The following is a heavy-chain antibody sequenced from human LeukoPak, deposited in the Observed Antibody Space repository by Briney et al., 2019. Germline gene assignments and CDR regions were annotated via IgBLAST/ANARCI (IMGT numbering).Heavy chain of an antibody. V-gene: IGHV4-39*07. CDR1: GGSISSSSYY. CDR2: IYYSGST. Sequence: PSETLSLTCTVSGGSISSSSYYWGWIRQPPGKGLEWIGSIYYSGSTYYNPSLKSRVTISVGTSKKQFSLKLSSVTAADTAVYYCARDRGAAAGRQSCFDYWGQGTLVTVSS. D-gene: IGHD6-13*01. J-gene: IGHJ4*02. CDR3: ARDRGAAAGRQSCFDY.